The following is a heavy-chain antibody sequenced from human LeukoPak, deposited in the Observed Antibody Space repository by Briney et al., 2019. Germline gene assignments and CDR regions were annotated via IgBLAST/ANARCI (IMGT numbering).Heavy chain of an antibody. V-gene: IGHV1-69*04. CDR2: IIPILGIA. D-gene: IGHD4-11*01. Sequence: GASVKVSCKASGGTFSSYAISWVRQAPGQGLEWMGRIIPILGIANYAQKFQGRVTITADKSTSTAYMELSSLRSEDTAVYYCGRVSQVTTYYYYGMDVWGQGTTVTVSS. CDR3: GRVSQVTTYYYYGMDV. J-gene: IGHJ6*02. CDR1: GGTFSSYA.